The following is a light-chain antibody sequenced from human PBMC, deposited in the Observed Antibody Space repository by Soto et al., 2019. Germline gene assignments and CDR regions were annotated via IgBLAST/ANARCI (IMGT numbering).Light chain of an antibody. CDR1: ESLFGF. J-gene: IGKJ2*01. CDR3: QSYNDWPFA. V-gene: IGKV3-15*01. Sequence: DIVLTQSPATLSVSPGDTVTLSCRASESLFGFLAWYQQKPGQAPRLLMYGVSTRATVIPARFSGGGSATYFTLTISSLQSEDSAFYFCQSYNDWPFASGLGTRLEI. CDR2: GVS.